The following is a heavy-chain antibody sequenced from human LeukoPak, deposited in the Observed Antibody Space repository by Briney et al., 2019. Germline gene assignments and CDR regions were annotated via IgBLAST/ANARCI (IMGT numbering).Heavy chain of an antibody. CDR2: ISSSSSYI. V-gene: IGHV3-21*01. CDR3: ARDPYGSGSYGWFDP. D-gene: IGHD3-10*01. CDR1: GFTFSSYS. Sequence: GGSLRLSCAASGFTFSSYSMNWVRQAPGKGLGWVSSISSSSSYIYYADSVKGRFTISRDNAKNSLYLQMNSLRAEDTAVYYCARDPYGSGSYGWFDPWGQGTLVTVSS. J-gene: IGHJ5*02.